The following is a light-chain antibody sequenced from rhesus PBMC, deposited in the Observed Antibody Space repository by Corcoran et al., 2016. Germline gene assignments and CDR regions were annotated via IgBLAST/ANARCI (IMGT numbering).Light chain of an antibody. CDR2: KAS. CDR3: QQYSSSPFT. J-gene: IGKJ3*01. V-gene: IGKV1-22*01. CDR1: QSISSW. Sequence: GDTVTITCRASQSISSWLAWYQQKLGKAAKLMIYKASSSQSGVPSRFSGSGAGTDFNLTIISLQSEDFATDDCQQYSSSPFTFGPGTKRDIK.